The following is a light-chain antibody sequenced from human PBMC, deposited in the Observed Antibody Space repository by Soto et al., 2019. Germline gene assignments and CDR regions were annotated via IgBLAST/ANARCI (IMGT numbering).Light chain of an antibody. V-gene: IGKV3-15*01. CDR3: YQYNDRPFT. Sequence: EIVMTQSPATLSVSPGERATLSCRASQSVSSNLAWYQQKPGQAPRLLIYGASTRATGIPARFSGSGSRTEFTLTISSLQSEDFAVYLGYQYNDRPFTCGPGTRVDIK. J-gene: IGKJ3*01. CDR1: QSVSSN. CDR2: GAS.